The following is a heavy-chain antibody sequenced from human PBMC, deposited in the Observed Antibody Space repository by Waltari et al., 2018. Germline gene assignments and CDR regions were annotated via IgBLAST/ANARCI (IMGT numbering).Heavy chain of an antibody. J-gene: IGHJ4*02. CDR1: GGSFSGYY. CDR3: ARIRIAAAGT. CDR2: INHSGST. Sequence: QVQLQQWGAGLLKPSETLSLTCAVYGGSFSGYYWSWIRQPPGKGLEWIGEINHSGSTNYNPSLKSRVTISVDTSKNQISLKLSSVTAADTAVYYCARIRIAAAGTWGQGTLVTVSS. V-gene: IGHV4-34*01. D-gene: IGHD6-13*01.